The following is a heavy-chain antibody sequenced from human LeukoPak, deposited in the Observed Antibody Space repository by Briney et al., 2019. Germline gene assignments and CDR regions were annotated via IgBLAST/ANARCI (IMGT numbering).Heavy chain of an antibody. CDR2: ISYDGSNK. Sequence: GGSLRLSCAAPGFTFSSYAMHWVRQAPGKGLEWVAVISYDGSNKYYADSVKGRFTISRDNSKNTLYLQMNSLRAEDTAVYYCARDPDVGGSAYVFDYWGQGTLVTVSS. CDR1: GFTFSSYA. V-gene: IGHV3-30-3*01. J-gene: IGHJ4*02. D-gene: IGHD2-15*01. CDR3: ARDPDVGGSAYVFDY.